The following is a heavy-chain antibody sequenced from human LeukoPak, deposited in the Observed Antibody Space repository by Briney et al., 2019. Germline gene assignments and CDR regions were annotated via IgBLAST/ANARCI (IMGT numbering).Heavy chain of an antibody. J-gene: IGHJ4*02. D-gene: IGHD1-26*01. CDR1: GFTFSNAW. V-gene: IGHV3-15*01. Sequence: PGGSLRLSCAASGFTFSNAWMSWVRQAPGKGLEWVGRIKSKTDGGITDYAAPVKGRFTISRDDSKNTLYLQMNSLKTEDTAVYYCTTDSRYSGSRYWGQGTLVTVSS. CDR2: IKSKTDGGIT. CDR3: TTDSRYSGSRY.